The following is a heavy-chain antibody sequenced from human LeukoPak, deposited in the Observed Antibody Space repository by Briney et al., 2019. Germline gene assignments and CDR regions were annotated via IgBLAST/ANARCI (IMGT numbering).Heavy chain of an antibody. D-gene: IGHD5-18*01. CDR2: ISSSGTTI. J-gene: IGHJ4*02. V-gene: IGHV3-11*01. CDR1: GFTFSDYY. Sequence: PGGSLRLSCAASGFTFSDYYMSWIRQAPGKGLEWVSYISSSGTTIYYADSVKGRFTISRDNSKNSLYLQMNSLRAEDTAVYYCARGPGRGYSYGAYFDYWGQGTLVTVSS. CDR3: ARGPGRGYSYGAYFDY.